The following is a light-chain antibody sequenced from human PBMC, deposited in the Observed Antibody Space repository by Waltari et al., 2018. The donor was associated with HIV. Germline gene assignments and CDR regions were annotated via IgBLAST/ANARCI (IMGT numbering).Light chain of an antibody. V-gene: IGLV1-44*01. CDR2: SKN. Sequence: QSVLTQPPSASGTPGQRVTISCSGSSSNIGSNTVNWYQQLPGTAPKLLIYSKNQRPQGVPDRFSGSKSGASASLAISGLQSEDEADYYCAAWDDSLNGRVFGGGTKLTVL. J-gene: IGLJ3*02. CDR1: SSNIGSNT. CDR3: AAWDDSLNGRV.